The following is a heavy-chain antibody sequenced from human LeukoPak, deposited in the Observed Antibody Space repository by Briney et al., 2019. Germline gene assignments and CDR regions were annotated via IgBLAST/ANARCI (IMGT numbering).Heavy chain of an antibody. CDR3: AKIRQRSLYCSSTSCNYNWFDP. J-gene: IGHJ5*02. CDR1: GGSISSYY. Sequence: PSETLSLTCTVSGGSISSYYWSWIRQPPGKGLEWIGYIYYSGSTNYNPSLKSRVTISVDTSKNQFSLKQSSVTAVDTAVYYCAKIRQRSLYCSSTSCNYNWFDPRRQGTLVTVSS. CDR2: IYYSGST. V-gene: IGHV4-59*12. D-gene: IGHD2-2*01.